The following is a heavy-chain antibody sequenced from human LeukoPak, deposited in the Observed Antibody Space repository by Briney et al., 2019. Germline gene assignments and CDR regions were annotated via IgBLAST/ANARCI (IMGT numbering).Heavy chain of an antibody. CDR1: GFTVSSNY. CDR3: SGRLAATCSPPSSFYI. Sequence: GGSLRLSCAASGFTVSSNYMSWVRQAPGKGLEWVSVIYSGGSTYYADSVKGRFTISRDNSKNTLYLQMNSLRAAATAVYYCSGRLAATCSPPSSFYIWGQGTMVTVSS. D-gene: IGHD2-15*01. CDR2: IYSGGST. V-gene: IGHV3-66*01. J-gene: IGHJ3*02.